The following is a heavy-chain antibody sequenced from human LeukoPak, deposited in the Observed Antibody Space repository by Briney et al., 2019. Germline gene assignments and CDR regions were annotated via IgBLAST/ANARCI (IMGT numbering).Heavy chain of an antibody. CDR1: GLTFNSIW. Sequence: GGSLRLSCAASGLTFNSIWMSWVRQAPGKWPEWVASIKQDGSQKYYLDSVKGRFTIARDNAMNSLFLQVNSLRVEDTAVYSCGGEPRSMACWGQGTLATVSS. J-gene: IGHJ4*02. CDR2: IKQDGSQK. V-gene: IGHV3-7*01. CDR3: GGEPRSMAC. D-gene: IGHD1-26*01.